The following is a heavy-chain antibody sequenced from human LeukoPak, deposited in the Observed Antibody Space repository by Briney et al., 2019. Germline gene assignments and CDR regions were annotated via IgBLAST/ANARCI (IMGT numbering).Heavy chain of an antibody. J-gene: IGHJ4*02. CDR3: ARGGEVYYYDSSGFVFDY. CDR2: ISSSGSTI. D-gene: IGHD3-22*01. CDR1: GFTFSSHE. Sequence: GGSLRLSCAASGFTFSSHEMNWVRQAPGKGLEWVSYISSSGSTIYYVDSVKGRFTISRDNAKNSLYLQMNSLRAEDTAVYYCARGGEVYYYDSSGFVFDYWGQGTLVTVSS. V-gene: IGHV3-48*03.